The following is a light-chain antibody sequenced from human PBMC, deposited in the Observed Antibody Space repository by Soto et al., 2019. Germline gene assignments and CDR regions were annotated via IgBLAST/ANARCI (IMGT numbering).Light chain of an antibody. Sequence: EIVMTQSPATLSVSPGERATLSCRASQSVSSNLAWYQQKPAQAPRLLIYGVSTRATGTPARFSGSGSGTEFTLTISSVQSEDFAVYYCQQYNNWLQTFGQGTKVDIK. V-gene: IGKV3-15*01. J-gene: IGKJ1*01. CDR2: GVS. CDR1: QSVSSN. CDR3: QQYNNWLQT.